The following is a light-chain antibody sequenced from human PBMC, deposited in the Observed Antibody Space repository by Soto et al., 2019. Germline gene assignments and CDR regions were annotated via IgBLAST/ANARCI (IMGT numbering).Light chain of an antibody. CDR1: SSNIGSKT. J-gene: IGLJ1*01. Sequence: QSVLTQPPSSSGPPGQRVTISCSGSSSNIGSKTVNWYQQLPGTVPKLLIYNSYQRPSGVPDRFSGSKSGTSASLAISGLQSEDEADYYCAAWDASLNGYVFGAGTKSPS. CDR2: NSY. CDR3: AAWDASLNGYV. V-gene: IGLV1-44*01.